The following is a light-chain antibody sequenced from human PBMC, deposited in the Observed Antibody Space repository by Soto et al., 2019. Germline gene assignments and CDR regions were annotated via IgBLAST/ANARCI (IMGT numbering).Light chain of an antibody. V-gene: IGKV3-20*01. CDR2: GAS. J-gene: IGKJ1*01. CDR3: QQYDSPPRT. CDR1: QSVSASH. Sequence: EMVLTQSPGTLSLSPGERATLSCRASQSVSASHLAWYQQKPGQAPRLLIYGASSRATGIPARFSGSGSGTDFTLTISRLEPEDFAVYYCQQYDSPPRTFGQGTKVEIK.